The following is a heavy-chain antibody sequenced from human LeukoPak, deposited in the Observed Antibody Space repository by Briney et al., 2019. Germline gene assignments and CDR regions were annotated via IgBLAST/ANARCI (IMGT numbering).Heavy chain of an antibody. CDR1: GGTFSSYA. J-gene: IGHJ6*04. V-gene: IGHV1-69*05. Sequence: SVKVSCKASGGTFSSYAISWVRQAPGQGLEWMGGIIPIFGTANYAQKFQGRVTITTDESTSTAYMELSSLRSEDTAVYYCARDNYYDFWSGYPNPGSVWGKGTTVTVSS. CDR2: IIPIFGTA. CDR3: ARDNYYDFWSGYPNPGSV. D-gene: IGHD3-3*01.